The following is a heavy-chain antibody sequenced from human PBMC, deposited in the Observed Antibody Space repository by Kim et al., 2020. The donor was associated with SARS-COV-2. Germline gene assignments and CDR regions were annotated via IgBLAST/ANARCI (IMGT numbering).Heavy chain of an antibody. D-gene: IGHD2-8*01. V-gene: IGHV3-30-3*01. CDR1: GFTFSSYA. Sequence: GGSLRLSCAASGFTFSSYAMHWVRQAPGKGLEWVAVISYDGSNKYYADSVKGRFTISRDNSKNTLYLQMNSLRAEDTAVYYCARDSHTNGYFDYWGQGTL. CDR3: ARDSHTNGYFDY. CDR2: ISYDGSNK. J-gene: IGHJ4*02.